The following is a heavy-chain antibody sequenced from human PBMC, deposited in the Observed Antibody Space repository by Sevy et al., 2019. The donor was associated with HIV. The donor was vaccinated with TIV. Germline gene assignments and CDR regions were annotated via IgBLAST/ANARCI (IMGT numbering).Heavy chain of an antibody. CDR1: GFTFGDYA. Sequence: GGSLRLSCTASGFTFGDYAMSWFRQAPGRGLEGVGFIRSETYGGTTEYAASVEGRFTVSSDDSKSIVYLQMNSLKTEDTAVYYCTRRASRVYGDHLNLYWGQGTLVTVSS. D-gene: IGHD2-21*02. CDR2: IRSETYGGTT. CDR3: TRRASRVYGDHLNLY. V-gene: IGHV3-49*03. J-gene: IGHJ4*02.